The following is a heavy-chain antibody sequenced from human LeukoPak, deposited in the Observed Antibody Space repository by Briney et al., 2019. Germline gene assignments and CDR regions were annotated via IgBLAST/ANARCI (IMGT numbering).Heavy chain of an antibody. CDR1: GFTFSNAW. D-gene: IGHD6-13*01. V-gene: IGHV3-15*01. Sequence: GGSLRLSCAASGFTFSNAWMSWVRQAPGKGLEWVGRIKSKTDGGTTDYAAPVKGRFTISRDDSKNTLYLQMNSLKTEDTAVYYCTTDRSGRYSSSWYSPPKPNFDYWGQGTLVTVSS. J-gene: IGHJ4*02. CDR2: IKSKTDGGTT. CDR3: TTDRSGRYSSSWYSPPKPNFDY.